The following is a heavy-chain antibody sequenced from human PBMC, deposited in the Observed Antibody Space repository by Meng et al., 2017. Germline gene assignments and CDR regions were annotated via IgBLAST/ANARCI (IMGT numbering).Heavy chain of an antibody. V-gene: IGHV1-2*06. CDR2: IDPKNGDT. J-gene: IGHJ4*02. CDR1: GYNFPDYY. Sequence: QVALVQSGAEGKKPGASVKVACKPSGYNFPDYYIPWVRQAPGQGLEWMGRIDPKNGDTHYAQKFQGRVTMTGDTSISTAYMDLSGLRSDDTAVYYCARDEDISAAGKLFGDYWGQGTLVTVSS. D-gene: IGHD6-13*01. CDR3: ARDEDISAAGKLFGDY.